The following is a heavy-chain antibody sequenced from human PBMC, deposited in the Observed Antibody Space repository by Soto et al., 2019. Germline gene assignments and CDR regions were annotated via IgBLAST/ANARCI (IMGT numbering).Heavy chain of an antibody. V-gene: IGHV3-30-3*01. J-gene: IGHJ3*02. Sequence: PGGSLTLSCAASGFSFSSYAMHWVRQAPGKGLEWVAVISYDGSNKYYADSVKGRFTISRDNSKNTLYLQMNSLRAEDTAVYYCARVDSPNTAMATRTFGDAFDIWGQGTMVTVSS. D-gene: IGHD5-18*01. CDR1: GFSFSSYA. CDR2: ISYDGSNK. CDR3: ARVDSPNTAMATRTFGDAFDI.